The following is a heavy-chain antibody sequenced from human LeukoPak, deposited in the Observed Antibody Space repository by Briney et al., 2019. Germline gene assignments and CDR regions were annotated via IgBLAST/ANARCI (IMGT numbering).Heavy chain of an antibody. J-gene: IGHJ4*02. Sequence: SETLSLTCTVSGGSISSSSYYWGWIRQPPGKGLEWIGSIYYSGSAYYNPSLKSRVTISVDTSKNQFSLKLSSVTAADTAVYYCANSETYGSGSYYFDYWGQGTLVTVSS. V-gene: IGHV4-39*01. D-gene: IGHD3-10*01. CDR3: ANSETYGSGSYYFDY. CDR1: GGSISSSSYY. CDR2: IYYSGSA.